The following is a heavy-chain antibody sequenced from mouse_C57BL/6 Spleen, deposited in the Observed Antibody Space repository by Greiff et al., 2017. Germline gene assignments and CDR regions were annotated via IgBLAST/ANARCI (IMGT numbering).Heavy chain of an antibody. D-gene: IGHD1-1*01. CDR3: ASLVLYYGSSRDDAMDY. CDR2: IRNKANGYTT. V-gene: IGHV7-3*01. CDR1: GFTFTDYY. Sequence: DVKLVESGGGLVQPGGSLSLSCAASGFTFTDYYMSWVRQPPGKALEWLGFIRNKANGYTTEYSASGKGRFTISRDTSQSILYLQMNALRAEDSATYDWASLVLYYGSSRDDAMDYWGKGTSVTVSS. J-gene: IGHJ4*01.